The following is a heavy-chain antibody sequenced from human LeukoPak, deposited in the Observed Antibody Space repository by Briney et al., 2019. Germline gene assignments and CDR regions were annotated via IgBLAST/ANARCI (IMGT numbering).Heavy chain of an antibody. V-gene: IGHV4-34*01. J-gene: IGHJ4*02. CDR3: ARRGIAAARDY. CDR2: INHSGST. D-gene: IGHD6-13*01. Sequence: SKTLSLTCAVYGGSFSGYYWGWIRQPPGKGLEWIGEINHSGSTNYNPSLKSRVTISVDTSKNQFSLKLSSVTAADTAVYYCARRGIAAARDYWGQGTLVTVSS. CDR1: GGSFSGYY.